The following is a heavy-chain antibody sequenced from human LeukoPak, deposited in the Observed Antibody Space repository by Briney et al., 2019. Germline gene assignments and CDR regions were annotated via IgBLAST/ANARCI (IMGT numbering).Heavy chain of an antibody. Sequence: SETLSLSCTVSGGSMSSSSYYWDWIRQPPGKGLEWIGSTSNSGTTYYNPSLKSRVTISVDTSKNQFSPKLSSVTAADTAVYYCARGGMVVVVAATLDYWGQGTLVTVSS. D-gene: IGHD2-15*01. CDR2: TSNSGTT. V-gene: IGHV4-39*01. CDR1: GGSMSSSSYY. CDR3: ARGGMVVVVAATLDY. J-gene: IGHJ4*02.